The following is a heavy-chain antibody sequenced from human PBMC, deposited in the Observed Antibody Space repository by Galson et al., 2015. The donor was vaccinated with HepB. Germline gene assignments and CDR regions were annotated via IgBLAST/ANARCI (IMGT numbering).Heavy chain of an antibody. V-gene: IGHV1-3*01. CDR3: ARSWLSAHPPHFYYGLDV. J-gene: IGHJ6*02. CDR1: GYTLTDFA. Sequence: SVKVSCKASGYTLTDFAMYWVRQAPGQRPEWMGGINAGNGNTKYSQKFQGRVTITADKSTSTTYIELGSLRSEDTAVYYCARSWLSAHPPHFYYGLDVWGQGTTVTVSS. D-gene: IGHD5-24*01. CDR2: INAGNGNT.